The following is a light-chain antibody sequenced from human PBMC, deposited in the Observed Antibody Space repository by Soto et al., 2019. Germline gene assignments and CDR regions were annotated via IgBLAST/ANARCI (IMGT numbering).Light chain of an antibody. V-gene: IGKV3-20*01. J-gene: IGKJ3*01. CDR1: QSVSSSY. CDR3: QQYGSSLFT. CDR2: GAS. Sequence: EIGLTQSQGTLSLSPGERATLTCRASQSVSSSYLAWYQQKPGQAPRLLIYGASSRATGIPDRFSGSGSGTDFTLTIRRLEPEDFAVYYCQQYGSSLFTFGPGTKVDIK.